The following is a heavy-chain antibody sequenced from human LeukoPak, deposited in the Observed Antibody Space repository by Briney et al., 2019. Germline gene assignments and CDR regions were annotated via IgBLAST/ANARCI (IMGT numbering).Heavy chain of an antibody. CDR1: GYTFTDYY. Sequence: EASVTVSCTTSGYTFTDYYIHWVRQAPGQGLEWMGWINTKTGRTSSARKFQGRVTMTRDPSITTVYMDMAWLTSDDTAIYFCARADFIDAGPYLIGPWGQGTLVTVSS. CDR3: ARADFIDAGPYLIGP. D-gene: IGHD3-3*01. J-gene: IGHJ5*02. V-gene: IGHV1-2*02. CDR2: INTKTGRT.